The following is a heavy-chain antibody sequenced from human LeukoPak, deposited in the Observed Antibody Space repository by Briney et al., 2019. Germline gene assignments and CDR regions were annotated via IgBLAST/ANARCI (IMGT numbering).Heavy chain of an antibody. V-gene: IGHV3-23*01. Sequence: GGSLRLSCAASGFPFSTYAMNWVRQAPGKGLEWVSVITGSGGFTQYADSVKGRFTISRDNSKNTVYLQMNSLRVEDTALYYCVRSLDYWGQGALVTVSS. CDR2: ITGSGGFT. CDR1: GFPFSTYA. CDR3: VRSLDY. J-gene: IGHJ4*02.